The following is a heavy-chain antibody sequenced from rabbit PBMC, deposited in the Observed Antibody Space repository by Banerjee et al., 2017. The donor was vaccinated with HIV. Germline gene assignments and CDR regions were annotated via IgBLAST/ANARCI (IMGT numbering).Heavy chain of an antibody. J-gene: IGHJ6*01. CDR3: VRDLSAYASSSGYYGMDL. CDR1: GFSFSSGYD. D-gene: IGHD1-1*01. V-gene: IGHV1S40*01. CDR2: IYSSSSGRT. Sequence: QSLEESGGDLVKPGASLTLTCTVSGFSFSSGYDMCWVRQAPGKGLEWIGCIYSSSSGRTYYASWVNGRFTISSHNAQNTLYLQLNSLTAADTATYFCVRDLSAYASSSGYYGMDLWGPGTL.